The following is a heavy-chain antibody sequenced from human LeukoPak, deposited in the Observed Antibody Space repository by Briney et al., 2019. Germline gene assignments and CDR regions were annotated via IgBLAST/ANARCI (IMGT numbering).Heavy chain of an antibody. CDR1: GFTFSSYA. D-gene: IGHD5-12*01. J-gene: IGHJ4*02. Sequence: GGSLRLSCAASGFTFSSYAMHWVRQAPGRGLEWVAVISYDGSNKYYADSVKGRFTISRDNSKNTLYLQMNSLRAEDTAVYYCAKGLRPRKIPTPFDYWGQGTLVTVSS. V-gene: IGHV3-30*04. CDR3: AKGLRPRKIPTPFDY. CDR2: ISYDGSNK.